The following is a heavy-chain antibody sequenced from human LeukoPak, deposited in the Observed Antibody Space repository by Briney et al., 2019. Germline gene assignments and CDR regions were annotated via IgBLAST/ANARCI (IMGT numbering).Heavy chain of an antibody. V-gene: IGHV4-34*01. D-gene: IGHD3-16*01. CDR2: INHSGST. CDR3: ARGRGRIMITFGGVTACGYFDY. J-gene: IGHJ4*02. CDR1: GGSFSGYY. Sequence: SETLSLTCAVYGGSFSGYYWSWIRQPPGKGLEWIGEINHSGSTNYNPSLKSRVTISVDTSKNQFSLKLSSVTAADTAVYYCARGRGRIMITFGGVTACGYFDYWGQGTLVTVSS.